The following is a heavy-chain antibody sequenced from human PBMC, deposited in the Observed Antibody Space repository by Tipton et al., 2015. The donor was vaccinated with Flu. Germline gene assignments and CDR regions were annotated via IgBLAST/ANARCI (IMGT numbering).Heavy chain of an antibody. CDR2: MWYDGIRK. V-gene: IGHV3-33*01. CDR3: ARDADTSSHYSYFDY. J-gene: IGHJ4*02. CDR1: GLTFSGYG. Sequence: SLRLSCAASGLTFSGYGFHWVRQAPGKGLEWVAVMWYDGIRKYYADSVKGRFTVSRDNSKNTLYLQMNSLRAEDTAVYYCARDADTSSHYSYFDYWGQGTLVTVPS. D-gene: IGHD3-22*01.